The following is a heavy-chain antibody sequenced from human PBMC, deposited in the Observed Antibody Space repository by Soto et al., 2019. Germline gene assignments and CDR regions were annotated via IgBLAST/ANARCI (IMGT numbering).Heavy chain of an antibody. V-gene: IGHV3-23*01. J-gene: IGHJ6*03. Sequence: PVGSLRLSCAASGFTFSSYTMSWVRQAPGKGLEWVSRIRGSGDSARYADSVKGRFTISRDNSKNTLYLQMNSLRAEDTAVYYCANFDYYYYMDVWGKGTTVTVSS. CDR3: ANFDYYYYMDV. CDR1: GFTFSSYT. CDR2: IRGSGDSA.